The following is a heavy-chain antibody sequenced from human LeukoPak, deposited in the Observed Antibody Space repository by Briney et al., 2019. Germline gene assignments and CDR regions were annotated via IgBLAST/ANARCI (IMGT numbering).Heavy chain of an antibody. V-gene: IGHV4-38-2*01. Sequence: PSETLSLTCAVSGYSISSGFYWGWFRQPPGKGLEWIGSICHSGSTYYNPSLKSRVTISVDTSKNQFSLKLSSVTAADTAVYYCARQGLENYSLDYWGQGTLVTVSS. CDR2: ICHSGST. D-gene: IGHD1-7*01. CDR3: ARQGLENYSLDY. J-gene: IGHJ4*02. CDR1: GYSISSGFY.